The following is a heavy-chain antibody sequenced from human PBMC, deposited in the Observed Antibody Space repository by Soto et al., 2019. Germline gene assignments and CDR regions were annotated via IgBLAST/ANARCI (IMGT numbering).Heavy chain of an antibody. D-gene: IGHD1-26*01. Sequence: QVQLQESGPGLVKPSQTLSLTCTVSGGSISSGDYYWSWIRQPPGKGLEWIGYIYYSGSTYYNPSLKSRVTISVDTSKNQCSLKLSSVTAAYTAVYYCARGLVGAPGDAFDIWGQGTMVTVSS. CDR3: ARGLVGAPGDAFDI. V-gene: IGHV4-30-4*01. J-gene: IGHJ3*02. CDR2: IYYSGST. CDR1: GGSISSGDYY.